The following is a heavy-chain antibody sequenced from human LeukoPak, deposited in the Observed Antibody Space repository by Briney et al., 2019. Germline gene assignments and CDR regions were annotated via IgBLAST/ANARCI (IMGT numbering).Heavy chain of an antibody. CDR2: IKQDGSGL. D-gene: IGHD1/OR15-1a*01. CDR1: GFTFSQYW. CDR3: ARDPGRTGFDY. Sequence: PGGSLRLSCAASGFTFSQYWMSWVRQAPGKGLEWVANIKQDGSGLYYVESVKGRFTISRDNAKNSLYLRMTSLRAEDTAVYYCARDPGRTGFDYWGQGTLVTVSS. J-gene: IGHJ4*02. V-gene: IGHV3-7*03.